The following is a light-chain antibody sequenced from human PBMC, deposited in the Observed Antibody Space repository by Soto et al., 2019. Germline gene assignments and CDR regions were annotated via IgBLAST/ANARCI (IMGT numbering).Light chain of an antibody. CDR2: DAS. CDR1: QDISNY. CDR3: QQYDNLPPGIT. J-gene: IGKJ3*01. Sequence: DIQMTQSPSSLSASVGDRVTITCQASQDISNYLNWYQQKPGKAPKLLIYDASNLETGVPSRFSGSGSGTDFTFTISSLQPEDIATYYCQQYDNLPPGITFVPGTKVDIK. V-gene: IGKV1-33*01.